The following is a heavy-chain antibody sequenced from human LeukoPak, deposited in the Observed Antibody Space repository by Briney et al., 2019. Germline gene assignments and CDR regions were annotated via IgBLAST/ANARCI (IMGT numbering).Heavy chain of an antibody. CDR1: GYTLTELS. CDR3: ATFSHDSSGYYYWYFDL. V-gene: IGHV1-24*01. Sequence: WASVKVSCKVSGYTLTELSMHWVRQAPGEGRGWMGGFDPEDGETIYAQKFQGRVNMTEDTSTDTAYMELSSLRSEDTAVYYCATFSHDSSGYYYWYFDLWGRGTLVTVSS. J-gene: IGHJ2*01. CDR2: FDPEDGET. D-gene: IGHD3-22*01.